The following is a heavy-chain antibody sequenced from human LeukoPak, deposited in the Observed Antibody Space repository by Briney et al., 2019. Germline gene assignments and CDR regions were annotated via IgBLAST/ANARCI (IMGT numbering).Heavy chain of an antibody. CDR2: ISSSSSTI. J-gene: IGHJ4*02. D-gene: IGHD2-21*02. Sequence: PGGSLRLSCAASGFTFSTYSMNWVRQAPGKGLEWVSYISSSSSTIYYADSVKGRFTISRDNAKNSLYLQMNSLRAEDAAVDYCARELPYCGGDCYPSWGQGTLVTVSS. V-gene: IGHV3-48*01. CDR1: GFTFSTYS. CDR3: ARELPYCGGDCYPS.